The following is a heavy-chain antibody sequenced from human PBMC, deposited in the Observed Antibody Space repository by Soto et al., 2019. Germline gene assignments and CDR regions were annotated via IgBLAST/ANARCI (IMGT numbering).Heavy chain of an antibody. CDR2: LSPRGSEK. J-gene: IGHJ5*01. V-gene: IGHV3-7*04. CDR3: TKDASGWSVS. Sequence: GGSLRLSCTTSGFTFGSFWMGWVRQAPGKGLEWVANLSPRGSEKFYLDSVKGRFTISRDNAKNSLYLQMNSLRAEDTALYFCTKDASGWSVSWGQGTLVTVSS. CDR1: GFTFGSFW. D-gene: IGHD6-19*01.